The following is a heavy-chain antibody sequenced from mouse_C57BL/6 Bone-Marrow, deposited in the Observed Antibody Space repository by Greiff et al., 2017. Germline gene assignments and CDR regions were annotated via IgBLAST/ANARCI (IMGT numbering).Heavy chain of an antibody. Sequence: VQLQQPGPVLVKPGASVKMSCKASGYTFTDSYMHWVKPSHGQSLEWIGVIHPSNGGTSYNHQFNGKATLTVAKSSSTAYMERNSLTSEDSSVYDCARWGLPYQYAMEYWGQGTSVTVAS. CDR1: GYTFTDSY. D-gene: IGHD3-3*01. V-gene: IGHV1-19*01. J-gene: IGHJ4*01. CDR3: ARWGLPYQYAMEY. CDR2: IHPSNGGT.